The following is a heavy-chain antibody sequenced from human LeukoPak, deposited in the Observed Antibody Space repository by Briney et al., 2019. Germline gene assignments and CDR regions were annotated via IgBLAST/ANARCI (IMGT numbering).Heavy chain of an antibody. Sequence: GGSLRLSCAASGFTLSSYWMHWVRQASGKGLVWVSRINSDGSSTSYADSVKGRFTISRDNSKNTVYVQMNSLRDEDTAVYYCGRGRLYGSGTYYVFDYWGRGTLVTVSS. J-gene: IGHJ4*02. V-gene: IGHV3-74*01. D-gene: IGHD3-10*01. CDR1: GFTLSSYW. CDR2: INSDGSST. CDR3: GRGRLYGSGTYYVFDY.